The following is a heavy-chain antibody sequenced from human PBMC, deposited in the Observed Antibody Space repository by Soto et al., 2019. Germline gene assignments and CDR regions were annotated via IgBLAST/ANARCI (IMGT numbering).Heavy chain of an antibody. Sequence: ASVKVSCKASGYTFTGYYMHWVRQAPGQGLEWMGWINPNSGGTNYAQKFQGRVTMTRDTSISTAYMELSRLRSDDTAVYYCARGDSDFWSGYYQYYFDYWGQGTLVILSS. V-gene: IGHV1-2*02. CDR3: ARGDSDFWSGYYQYYFDY. CDR1: GYTFTGYY. D-gene: IGHD3-3*01. CDR2: INPNSGGT. J-gene: IGHJ4*02.